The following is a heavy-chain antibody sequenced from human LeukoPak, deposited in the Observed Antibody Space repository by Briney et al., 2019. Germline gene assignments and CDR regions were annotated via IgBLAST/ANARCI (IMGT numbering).Heavy chain of an antibody. Sequence: PSETLSLTCTVSGSSISSYYWSWIRQPAGKGLEWIGRIYTSGSTNYNPSLKSRVTMSVDTSKNQFSLKLSSVTAADTAVYYCARDMITFGGVIVAFDYWGQGTLVTVSS. CDR3: ARDMITFGGVIVAFDY. J-gene: IGHJ4*02. V-gene: IGHV4-4*07. D-gene: IGHD3-16*02. CDR2: IYTSGST. CDR1: GSSISSYY.